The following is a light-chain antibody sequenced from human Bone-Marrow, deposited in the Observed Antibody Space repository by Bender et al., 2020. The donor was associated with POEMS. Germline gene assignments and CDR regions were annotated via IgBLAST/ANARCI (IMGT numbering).Light chain of an antibody. J-gene: IGLJ2*01. CDR2: QDS. Sequence: SYELTQSPSVSVSPGQTASITCSGDKLGDKYVCWYQQKPGQSPVLIISQDSQRPSGIPERFSGSTSGNTASLTISGTQAMDEADYYCQAWDTSTAWGVFGGGTKLTVL. V-gene: IGLV3-1*01. CDR3: QAWDTSTAWGV. CDR1: KLGDKY.